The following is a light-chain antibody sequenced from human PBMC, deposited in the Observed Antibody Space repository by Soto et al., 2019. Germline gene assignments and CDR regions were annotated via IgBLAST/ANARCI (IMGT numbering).Light chain of an antibody. J-gene: IGLJ1*01. V-gene: IGLV1-40*01. CDR3: QSYDSSLSGYV. CDR2: GNS. CDR1: SSNIGAGYD. Sequence: QSVLTQPPSVSGAPGQRVTISCTGSSSNIGAGYDVHWYQQLPGTAPKLLIYGNSNRPSGVPDRFSGSKSGISASLAITGLEAEDEADYYRQSYDSSLSGYVFGTGTKLTVL.